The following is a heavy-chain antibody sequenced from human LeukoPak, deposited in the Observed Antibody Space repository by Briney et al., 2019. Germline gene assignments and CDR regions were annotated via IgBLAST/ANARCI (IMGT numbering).Heavy chain of an antibody. CDR1: GFTFNSYA. D-gene: IGHD2-2*01. CDR3: ARGYCSSNSCYSTAIDY. V-gene: IGHV3-64*01. J-gene: IGHJ4*02. CDR2: ISSNGGST. Sequence: GGSLRLSCAASGFTFNSYAMHWVRQAPGKGLEYVSAISSNGGSTYYANSVKGRFTISRDNSKNTLYLQMGSLRAEDMAVYYCARGYCSSNSCYSTAIDYWGQGTLVTVSS.